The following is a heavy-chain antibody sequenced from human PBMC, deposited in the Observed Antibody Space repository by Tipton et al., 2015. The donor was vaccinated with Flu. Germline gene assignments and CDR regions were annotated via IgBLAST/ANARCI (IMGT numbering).Heavy chain of an antibody. D-gene: IGHD7-27*01. V-gene: IGHV4-59*01. CDR1: GGSIRGYV. CDR2: IYDTGST. CDR3: AKDKTGLDGSFQYQFDS. J-gene: IGHJ4*02. Sequence: LRLSCSVSGGSIRGYVWTWIRQSPGKGLEWMGYIYDTGSTNYNPSLKGRVTMSVDTCKNQLSLKVTSVTAADTAIYYCAKDKTGLDGSFQYQFDSWGQGALVIVSS.